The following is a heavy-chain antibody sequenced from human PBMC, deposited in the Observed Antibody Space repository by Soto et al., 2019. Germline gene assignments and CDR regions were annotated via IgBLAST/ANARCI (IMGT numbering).Heavy chain of an antibody. Sequence: QVRLVESGGGVVQPGRSLRFSCTASGFSFSSYAMYWFRQPPGKGLEWVAVISKDGMNKNYADSVKGRVTVSRDNVNYSLDLQLNSLRGEDTAMYYCARDMYSSDYFVKWFEPWGQGTLVTVSS. CDR2: ISKDGMNK. CDR3: ARDMYSSDYFVKWFEP. CDR1: GFSFSSYA. D-gene: IGHD6-19*01. J-gene: IGHJ5*02. V-gene: IGHV3-30*04.